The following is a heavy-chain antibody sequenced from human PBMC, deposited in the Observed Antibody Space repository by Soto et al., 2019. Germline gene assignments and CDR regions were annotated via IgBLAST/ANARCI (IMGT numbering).Heavy chain of an antibody. CDR2: ISGSSGST. Sequence: GGSLRLSCAASGFNFSRYAMSWVRQAPGKGLEWVSAISGSSGSTEYADSVKGLFTISRDNSKYTLYLQMNSLRVKDAAVYYCAKFSVPAATGRHTNYYYYGMDVWGQGTTVTVAS. J-gene: IGHJ6*02. CDR1: GFNFSRYA. D-gene: IGHD2-2*01. V-gene: IGHV3-23*01. CDR3: AKFSVPAATGRHTNYYYYGMDV.